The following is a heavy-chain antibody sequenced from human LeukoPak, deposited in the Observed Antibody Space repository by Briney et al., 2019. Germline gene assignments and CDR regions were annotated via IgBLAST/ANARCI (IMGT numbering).Heavy chain of an antibody. D-gene: IGHD1-7*01. CDR1: GGSFSGYY. J-gene: IGHJ6*02. CDR2: INHSGST. CDR3: ARGPHNWNYVSYYYYGMDV. Sequence: SETLSLTCAAYGGSFSGYYWSWIRQPPGKGLEWIGEINHSGSTNYNPSLKSRVTISVDTSKNQFSLKLSSVTAADTAVYYCARGPHNWNYVSYYYYGMDVWGQGTTVTVSS. V-gene: IGHV4-34*01.